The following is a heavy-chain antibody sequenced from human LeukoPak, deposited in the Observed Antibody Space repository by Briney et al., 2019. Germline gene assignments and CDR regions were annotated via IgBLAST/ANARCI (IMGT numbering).Heavy chain of an antibody. D-gene: IGHD3-22*01. CDR2: MYSSGIT. Sequence: PSETLSLPCIVSGGSISSYYWSWIRQPAGKGLEWIGRMYSSGITNYNPSLKSRITMSLDTSKNQFFLKLSSVTAADTAVYFCARSSGSISLFDSWGPGILVTVSS. V-gene: IGHV4-4*07. CDR1: GGSISSYY. CDR3: ARSSGSISLFDS. J-gene: IGHJ4*02.